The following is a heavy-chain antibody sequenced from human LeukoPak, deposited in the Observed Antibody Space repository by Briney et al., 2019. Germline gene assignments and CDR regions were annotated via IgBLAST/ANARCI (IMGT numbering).Heavy chain of an antibody. V-gene: IGHV3-21*01. J-gene: IGHJ6*03. CDR1: GFTFSSYA. D-gene: IGHD3-3*01. CDR2: ISGSSKHV. CDR3: ARPDYDYWTGSLGGHYMDV. Sequence: GGSLRLSCAASGFTFSSYAMSWVRQAPGKGLEWVSSISGSSKHVYYGDLVKGRFTISRDNARNSLYLQMDSLRAEDTAVYYCARPDYDYWTGSLGGHYMDVWGKGTTVTVSS.